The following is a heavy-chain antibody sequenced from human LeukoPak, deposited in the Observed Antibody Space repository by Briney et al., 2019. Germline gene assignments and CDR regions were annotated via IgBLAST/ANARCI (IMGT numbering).Heavy chain of an antibody. D-gene: IGHD2-15*01. CDR3: TPHPLDS. Sequence: PGGSLRLSCAASGFTFSSYTLIWVRQAPGKGLEWVSSISGSDSYIYYADSVKGRFTISRDNAKNSLYLQMNSLRAEDTAVYYCTPHPLDSWGQGALVTVSP. J-gene: IGHJ4*02. CDR1: GFTFSSYT. CDR2: ISGSDSYI. V-gene: IGHV3-21*04.